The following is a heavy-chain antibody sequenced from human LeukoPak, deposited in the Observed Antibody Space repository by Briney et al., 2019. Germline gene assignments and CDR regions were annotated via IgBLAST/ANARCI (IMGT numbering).Heavy chain of an antibody. CDR2: ISPNSGGT. J-gene: IGHJ6*03. V-gene: IGHV1-2*02. CDR3: AREGIVGATPLAYYYYYMDV. D-gene: IGHD1-26*01. Sequence: ASVKVSCKASGYTFTGYYMHWVRQAPGQGLEWMGWISPNSGGTNYAQKFQGRVTMTRDTSISTAYMELSRLRSDDTAVYYCAREGIVGATPLAYYYYYMDVWGKGTTVTVSS. CDR1: GYTFTGYY.